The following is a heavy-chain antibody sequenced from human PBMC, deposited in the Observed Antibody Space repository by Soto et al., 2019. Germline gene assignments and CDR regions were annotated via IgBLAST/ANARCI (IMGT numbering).Heavy chain of an antibody. V-gene: IGHV1-3*01. J-gene: IGHJ6*02. CDR3: ATQLYMANYYYGMDV. CDR2: INAGNGNT. D-gene: IGHD5-12*01. Sequence: QVQLVRSGAEVKKPGASVKVSCKASGYTFTSYAMHWVRQAPGQRLEWMGWINAGNGNTKYSQKFQARVTITRDTSESTAYMELSSLRSEDTAVYYCATQLYMANYYYGMDVWGQGTTVTVSS. CDR1: GYTFTSYA.